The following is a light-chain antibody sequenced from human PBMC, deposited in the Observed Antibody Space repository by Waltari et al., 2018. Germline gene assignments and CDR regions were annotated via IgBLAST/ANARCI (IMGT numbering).Light chain of an antibody. Sequence: EIVMTQSPATLSVSPGERATLSCRASQSVSSNLAWYQQKPGQAPRLLIYGASTRATGIPARFSGSASGTEFTLTISSMQSEDFAVYYCQQYNNWPLLTFGGGTKVEIK. CDR3: QQYNNWPLLT. CDR2: GAS. CDR1: QSVSSN. V-gene: IGKV3-15*01. J-gene: IGKJ4*01.